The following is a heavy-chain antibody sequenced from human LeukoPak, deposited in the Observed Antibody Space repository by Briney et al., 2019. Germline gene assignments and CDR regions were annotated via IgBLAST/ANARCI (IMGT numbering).Heavy chain of an antibody. V-gene: IGHV1-18*01. J-gene: IGHJ4*02. CDR2: ISGSNGNT. Sequence: ASVKVSCKASGYTFTRYGISWVRQAPGQGLEWMGWISGSNGNTNYAQKFQGRVSMTADTSTSTAYMELRSLRSDDTAVYYCARSGRGTYYYFDLWGQGTLVTVSS. CDR1: GYTFTRYG. D-gene: IGHD1-26*01. CDR3: ARSGRGTYYYFDL.